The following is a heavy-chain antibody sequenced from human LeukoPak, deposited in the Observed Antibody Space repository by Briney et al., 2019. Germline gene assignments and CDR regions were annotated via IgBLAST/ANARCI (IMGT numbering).Heavy chain of an antibody. CDR1: GFTFSTYG. V-gene: IGHV3-30*02. D-gene: IGHD6-19*01. CDR3: AKEGYSSGWYEDH. J-gene: IGHJ4*02. CDR2: IRYDGGNK. Sequence: PGGSLRLSCAAAGFTFSTYGIHWVRQAPGMGLEWVAFIRYDGGNKYYADSVKGRFTISRDNFMNTVYLQMNSLRPEDTAVYYCAKEGYSSGWYEDHWGQGTLVTVSS.